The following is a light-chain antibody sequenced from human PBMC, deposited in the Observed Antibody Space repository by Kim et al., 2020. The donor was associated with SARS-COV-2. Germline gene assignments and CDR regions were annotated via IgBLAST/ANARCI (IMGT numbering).Light chain of an antibody. V-gene: IGKV1-17*03. CDR3: LQHKTYPLT. CDR1: QGIRSS. CDR2: AAS. Sequence: ASVGESVTLTSRASQGIRSSLAWFQQRPGQVAKRLIYAASSLDDGVPSRFSGSGSETEFTLTIVSLQPEDFATYYCLQHKTYPLTFGGGTKVDI. J-gene: IGKJ4*01.